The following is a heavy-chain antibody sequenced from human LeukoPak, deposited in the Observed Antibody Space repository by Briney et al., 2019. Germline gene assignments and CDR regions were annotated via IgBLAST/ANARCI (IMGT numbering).Heavy chain of an antibody. J-gene: IGHJ4*02. D-gene: IGHD2-21*02. CDR1: GFTFSSYT. V-gene: IGHV3-21*01. CDR3: ARGDHLDY. CDR2: ISSSSAYI. Sequence: PGGSLRLSCAASGFTFSSYTMKWVRQAPGKGLEWVSSISSSSAYIYYADSVKGRFTISRDNANNSLYLQMNSLRAEDTALYYCARGDHLDYWGQGTLVIVPS.